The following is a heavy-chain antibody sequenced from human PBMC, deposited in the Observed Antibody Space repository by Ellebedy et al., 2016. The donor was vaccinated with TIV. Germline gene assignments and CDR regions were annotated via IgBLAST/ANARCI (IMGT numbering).Heavy chain of an antibody. D-gene: IGHD4-23*01. CDR3: ARGEYGGNGYDI. Sequence: SETLSLXCAVSGGSISSGGYSWSWIRQPPGKGLEWIGYIYHSGSTYYNPSLKSRVTISVDRSKNQFPLKLSSVTAADTAVYYCARGEYGGNGYDIWGQGTMVTVSS. V-gene: IGHV4-30-2*01. J-gene: IGHJ3*02. CDR1: GGSISSGGYS. CDR2: IYHSGST.